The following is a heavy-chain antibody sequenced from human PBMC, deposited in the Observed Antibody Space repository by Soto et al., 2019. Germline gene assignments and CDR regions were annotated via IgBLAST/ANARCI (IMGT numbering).Heavy chain of an antibody. D-gene: IGHD3-22*01. CDR1: GYTFTSYY. V-gene: IGHV1-46*01. J-gene: IGHJ6*02. CDR2: INPSGGST. CDR3: ARDPADYYDSSGYYRPDFYYGMDV. Sequence: ASGKVSCKASGYTFTSYYMHWVRQAPGQGLEWMGIINPSGGSTSYAQKFQGRVTMTRDTSTSTVYMELSSLRSEDTAVYYCARDPADYYDSSGYYRPDFYYGMDVSGQGTPVTVSS.